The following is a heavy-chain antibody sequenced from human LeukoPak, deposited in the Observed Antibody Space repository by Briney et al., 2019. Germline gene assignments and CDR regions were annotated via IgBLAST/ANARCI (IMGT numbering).Heavy chain of an antibody. D-gene: IGHD3-10*01. CDR2: ISGSGGST. CDR1: GFTFSSDA. Sequence: SGGSLRLSCAASGFTFSSDAMSWVRQAPGKGLEWVSAISGSGGSTYYADSVKGRFTISRDNSKNTLYLQMNSLGAEDTAVYYCAKDRLRGVIIPYFDYWGQGTLVTVSS. CDR3: AKDRLRGVIIPYFDY. J-gene: IGHJ4*02. V-gene: IGHV3-23*01.